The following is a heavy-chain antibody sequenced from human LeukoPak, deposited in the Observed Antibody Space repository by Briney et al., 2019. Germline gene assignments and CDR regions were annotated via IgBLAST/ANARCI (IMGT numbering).Heavy chain of an antibody. D-gene: IGHD2-15*01. Sequence: GGSLRLSCAASGFTFSSYTMNWVRQAPGKGLEWVSYISDSGSTIFYADSVRGRFTISRDNAKNSLYLQMNSLRAQDTAVYYCARRLGYCSGGSCYSAGPFDYWGQGTLVTVSS. CDR2: ISDSGSTI. CDR3: ARRLGYCSGGSCYSAGPFDY. CDR1: GFTFSSYT. V-gene: IGHV3-48*01. J-gene: IGHJ4*02.